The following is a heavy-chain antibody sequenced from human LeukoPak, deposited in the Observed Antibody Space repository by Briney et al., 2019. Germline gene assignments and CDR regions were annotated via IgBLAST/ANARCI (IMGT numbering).Heavy chain of an antibody. J-gene: IGHJ5*02. V-gene: IGHV3-48*03. Sequence: GGSLRLSCAASGFTFSNYEMNWVRQAPGKGLEWVSYISSSGSTIYYADSVKGRFTISRDNAKNSLYLQMNSLRAEDTAVYYCARDTVNGPFVISLDLWGQGVLVTVSS. D-gene: IGHD2-8*01. CDR2: ISSSGSTI. CDR3: ARDTVNGPFVISLDL. CDR1: GFTFSNYE.